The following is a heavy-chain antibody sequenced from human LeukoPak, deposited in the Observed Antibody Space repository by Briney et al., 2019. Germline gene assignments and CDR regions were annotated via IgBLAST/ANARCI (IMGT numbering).Heavy chain of an antibody. CDR3: AKVASSSLPTCFDY. CDR1: GFTFSNYA. V-gene: IGHV3-23*01. J-gene: IGHJ4*02. D-gene: IGHD2-2*01. CDR2: LSGSSDST. Sequence: GGSLRLSCAASGFTFSNYAMGWVRQAPGKGLEWVSALSGSSDSTYYVDSVKGRLTISRDNSKNTLYLQMNILRAEDTALYYCAKVASSSLPTCFDYWGQGTLVTVSS.